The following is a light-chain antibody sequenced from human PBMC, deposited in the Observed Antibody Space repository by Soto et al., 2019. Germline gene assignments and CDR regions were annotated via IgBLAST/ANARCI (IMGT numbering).Light chain of an antibody. CDR3: LQNNNYPLT. J-gene: IGKJ4*01. CDR1: QDIRSD. V-gene: IGKV1-6*01. CDR2: AAS. Sequence: IQVTQSSSTLSASVGDRVTVTCRASQDIRSDVGWYQQKPGQAPKVLMYAASRLHSGVPSRFSGSGSGTDFVLTISSLQLEDVATYYCLQNNNYPLTFGGGTKVDIK.